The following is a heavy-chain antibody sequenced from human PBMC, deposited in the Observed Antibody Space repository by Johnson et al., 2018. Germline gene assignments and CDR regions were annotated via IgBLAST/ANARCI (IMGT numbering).Heavy chain of an antibody. V-gene: IGHV4-39*07. CDR2: IYYSGST. J-gene: IGHJ6*03. Sequence: QVQLQESGPGLVKPSETLSLTCTVSGGSISSSSYYWGWIRQPPGKGLEWIGSIYYSGSTYYNPSLKRRVPISVDPSKNQFSLKLSSVTAADTAVYYCARDPPGYSSSWPDYMDVWGQGTTVTVSS. CDR1: GGSISSSSYY. D-gene: IGHD6-13*01. CDR3: ARDPPGYSSSWPDYMDV.